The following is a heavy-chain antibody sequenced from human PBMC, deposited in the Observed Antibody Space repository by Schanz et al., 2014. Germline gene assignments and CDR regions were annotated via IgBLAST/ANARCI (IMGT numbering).Heavy chain of an antibody. V-gene: IGHV4-34*01. CDR2: VNHGGYT. D-gene: IGHD1-7*01. CDR3: ATWSGTRLFHN. J-gene: IGHJ4*02. CDR1: GGSFSGYW. Sequence: QLQLQESGPGLLKPSETLSLTCAFSGGSFSGYWWTWVRQSPGKGLEWIGEVNHGGYTNYNPSLKSRVTVSVDMSKKQFSRRLSSVTAADTAAYYCATWSGTRLFHNWGQGTLVTVSS.